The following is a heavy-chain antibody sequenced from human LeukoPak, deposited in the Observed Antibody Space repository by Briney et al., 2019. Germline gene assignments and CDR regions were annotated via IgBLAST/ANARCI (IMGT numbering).Heavy chain of an antibody. V-gene: IGHV1-2*02. CDR3: AREAYASGSFRTDYYYMDV. Sequence: GASVKVSCKASGHTFTGYYMHWVRQAPGQGLEWMGWICPTSGGTNYAQKFQGRVTMTRDTSISTAYMELRRLRSDDTAVYYCAREAYASGSFRTDYYYMDVWGKGTTVTISS. CDR2: ICPTSGGT. J-gene: IGHJ6*03. CDR1: GHTFTGYY. D-gene: IGHD3-10*01.